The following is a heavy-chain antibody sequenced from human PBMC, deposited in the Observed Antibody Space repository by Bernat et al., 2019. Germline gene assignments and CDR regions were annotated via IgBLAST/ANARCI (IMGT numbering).Heavy chain of an antibody. Sequence: EVQLVESGGGLVQPGESLRLSCAASGFTFSSYEMNWVRQAPGKGLEWVSYISSSGSTIYYADSVKGRFTISRDNAKNSLYLQMNSLRAEDTAVYYCARGDTAALFDYYYYMDVWGKGTTVTVSS. V-gene: IGHV3-48*03. CDR1: GFTFSSYE. J-gene: IGHJ6*03. CDR2: ISSSGSTI. CDR3: ARGDTAALFDYYYYMDV. D-gene: IGHD5-18*01.